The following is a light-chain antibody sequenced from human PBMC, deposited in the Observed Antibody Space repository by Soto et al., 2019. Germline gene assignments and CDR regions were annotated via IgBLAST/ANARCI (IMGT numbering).Light chain of an antibody. CDR2: DAS. J-gene: IGKJ1*01. Sequence: EIVLTQSPATLSLSPGERATLSCGASQSVSKNYLAWYQQKPGLAPRLVIYDASSRATGIPDRFSGSGSGTDFTLTISRLEPEDFAVYYCQQYVSSPETFGQGTKVEIK. V-gene: IGKV3D-20*01. CDR3: QQYVSSPET. CDR1: QSVSKNY.